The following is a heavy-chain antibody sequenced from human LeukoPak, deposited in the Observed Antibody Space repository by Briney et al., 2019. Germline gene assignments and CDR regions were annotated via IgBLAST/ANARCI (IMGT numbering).Heavy chain of an antibody. Sequence: PGGSLRLSCAASGFTFSSYAMSWVRQAPGKGLEWVSAISGSGGSTYYADSVKGRFTISRDNSKNTLYLQMNSLRAEDTAVYYCAKDYYDSSGYYQDLFDYWGQGTLVTVSS. D-gene: IGHD3-22*01. V-gene: IGHV3-23*01. J-gene: IGHJ4*02. CDR2: ISGSGGST. CDR3: AKDYYDSSGYYQDLFDY. CDR1: GFTFSSYA.